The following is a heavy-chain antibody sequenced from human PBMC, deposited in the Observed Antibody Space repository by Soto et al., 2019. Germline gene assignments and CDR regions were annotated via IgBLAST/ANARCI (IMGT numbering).Heavy chain of an antibody. D-gene: IGHD2-2*01. Sequence: QVQLQESGPGLVKPSETLSLTCSVSGVSTSNHYWTWIRKPPGQGPDWIGCIYYRGTTNYNASFNSRVTIAVDTSKNQFSLKLTSVTTADTAVYYCARGGGSPYHDHEFDYWGQGILGTVSS. CDR3: ARGGGSPYHDHEFDY. J-gene: IGHJ4*02. V-gene: IGHV4-59*11. CDR2: IYYRGTT. CDR1: GVSTSNHY.